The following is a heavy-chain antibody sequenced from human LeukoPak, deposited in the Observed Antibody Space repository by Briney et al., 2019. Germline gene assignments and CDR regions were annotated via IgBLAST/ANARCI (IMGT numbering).Heavy chain of an antibody. CDR3: AKDRVAVAGSGGFDP. D-gene: IGHD6-19*01. CDR1: GFTFSNYA. V-gene: IGHV3-23*01. J-gene: IGHJ5*02. Sequence: GGSLRLSCAASGFTFSNYAMSWVRQAPGKGLEWVSAISGSGGSTYYADSVKGRFTISRDNSKNTLYLQMNSLRAEDTAVYYCAKDRVAVAGSGGFDPWGQGTLVTVSS. CDR2: ISGSGGST.